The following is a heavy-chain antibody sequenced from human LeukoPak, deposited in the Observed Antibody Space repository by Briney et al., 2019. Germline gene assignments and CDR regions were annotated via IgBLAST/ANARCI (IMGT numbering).Heavy chain of an antibody. V-gene: IGHV3-43*02. J-gene: IGHJ4*02. CDR3: AKDIIRYSSSWYTN. CDR2: ISGDGSNI. CDR1: GFTFDDYA. Sequence: GGSLRLSCAASGFTFDDYAMHWVRQAPGKGLEWVSLISGDGSNIYYADSVKGRFTIFRDNSKNSLYLQMNSLRTEDTALYYCAKDIIRYSSSWYTNWGQGTLVTVSS. D-gene: IGHD6-13*01.